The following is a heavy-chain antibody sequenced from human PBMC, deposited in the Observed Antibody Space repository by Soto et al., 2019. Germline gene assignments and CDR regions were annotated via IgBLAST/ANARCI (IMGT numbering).Heavy chain of an antibody. CDR3: ARESRGWQPPY. V-gene: IGHV1-69*01. CDR2: IIPIFGTA. CDR1: GGTFSSYA. J-gene: IGHJ4*02. Sequence: GASLKVSCEPSGGTFSSYAISWVRQAPGQGLEWMGGIIPIFGTANYAQKFQGRVTITADESTSTAYMELSSLRSEDTAVYYCARESRGWQPPYWGQGTLVTVSS. D-gene: IGHD6-19*01.